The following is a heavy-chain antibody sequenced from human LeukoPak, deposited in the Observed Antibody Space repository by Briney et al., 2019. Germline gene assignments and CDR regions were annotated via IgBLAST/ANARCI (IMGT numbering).Heavy chain of an antibody. CDR3: ARDDQITGGGNWFDS. V-gene: IGHV4-4*07. J-gene: IGHJ5*01. Sequence: SEPLSLTCTVSGGSISNYYWSWIRQPAGKGLEWIGRIYTSETTTYNPSLKSRVTMSVDTSKNKISLKLSSVTAADSAVYYCARDDQITGGGNWFDSWGQGTRVTVSS. CDR2: IYTSETT. CDR1: GGSISNYY. D-gene: IGHD7-27*01.